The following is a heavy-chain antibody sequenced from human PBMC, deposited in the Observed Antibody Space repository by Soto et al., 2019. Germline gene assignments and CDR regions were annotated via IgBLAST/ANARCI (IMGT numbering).Heavy chain of an antibody. J-gene: IGHJ4*02. D-gene: IGHD1-26*01. V-gene: IGHV1-8*01. CDR1: GYSFTSLD. CDR2: MQPSTGRT. Sequence: GASGKVCCKASGYSFTSLDINWVRQTAGQGLEWMGWMQPSTGRTGYAQKFQGRVTMTRDTSINTAYMELTTLTSDDTAFYYCARGVSAGVDYWGQGTLVTVSS. CDR3: ARGVSAGVDY.